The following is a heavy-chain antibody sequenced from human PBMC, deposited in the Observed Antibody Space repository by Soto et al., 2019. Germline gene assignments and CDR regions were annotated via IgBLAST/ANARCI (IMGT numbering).Heavy chain of an antibody. CDR2: VYHTGRT. CDR3: ARDFPYFDS. Sequence: PSENLSLTCTVSGGSFRSGSYSWSWIRQPPGKGLEWIGYVYHTGRTSYNPSLKSRVSISMDTSKNQFSLNLDSVTAADTAVYICARDFPYFDSWGQGTLVTVSS. V-gene: IGHV4-61*01. CDR1: GGSFRSGSYS. J-gene: IGHJ4*02.